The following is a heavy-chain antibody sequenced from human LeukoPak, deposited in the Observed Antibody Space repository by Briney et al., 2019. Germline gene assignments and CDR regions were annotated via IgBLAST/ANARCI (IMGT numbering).Heavy chain of an antibody. D-gene: IGHD6-13*01. CDR3: ARDLSGIAARD. CDR2: INAGNGNT. CDR1: GYTFTSYA. V-gene: IGHV1-3*01. J-gene: IGHJ4*02. Sequence: GASVKVSCKASGYTFTSYAMHWVRQAPGQRLEWMGWINAGNGNTKYSQKFQGRVAITRDTSASTAYMELSSLRSEDTAVYYCARDLSGIAARDWGQGTLVTVSS.